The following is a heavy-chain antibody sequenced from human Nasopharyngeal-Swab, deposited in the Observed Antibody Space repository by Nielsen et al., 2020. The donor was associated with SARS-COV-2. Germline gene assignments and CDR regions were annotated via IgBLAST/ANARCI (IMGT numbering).Heavy chain of an antibody. CDR2: ISWNSGSI. CDR1: GFTFDDYA. J-gene: IGHJ4*02. Sequence: GGSLRPSCAASGFTFDDYAMHWVRQAPGKGLEWVSGISWNSGSIGYADSVKGRFAISRDNAKNSLYLQMNSLRAEDTALYYCAKDIAAAGTGYWGQGTLVTVSS. D-gene: IGHD6-13*01. V-gene: IGHV3-9*01. CDR3: AKDIAAAGTGY.